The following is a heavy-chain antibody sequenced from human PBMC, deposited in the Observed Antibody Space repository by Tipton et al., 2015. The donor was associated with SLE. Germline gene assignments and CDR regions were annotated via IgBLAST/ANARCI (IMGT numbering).Heavy chain of an antibody. CDR1: GGSISSSSYY. CDR3: ATAGGNTSCFYCGYFDL. CDR2: IYYSGST. Sequence: TLSLTCTVSGGSISSSSYYWGWIRQPPGKGLEWIGSIYYSGSTYYNPSLKSRVTISVDTSKNQFSLKLSSVTAADTAVYYCATAGGNTSCFYCGYFDLWGRGTLVTVSS. V-gene: IGHV4-39*07. D-gene: IGHD2-2*01. J-gene: IGHJ2*01.